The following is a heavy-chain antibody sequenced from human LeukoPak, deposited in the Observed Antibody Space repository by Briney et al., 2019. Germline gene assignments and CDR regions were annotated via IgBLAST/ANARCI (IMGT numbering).Heavy chain of an antibody. CDR2: INHSGST. Sequence: PSETLSLTCAVYGGSFSGYYWSWIRQPPGKGLEWIGEINHSGSTNYNPSLKSRVTISVDTSKNQFSLKLSSVTAADTAVYYCATKGDYSANWFDPWGQGTLVTVSS. V-gene: IGHV4-34*01. D-gene: IGHD2-15*01. CDR3: ATKGDYSANWFDP. CDR1: GGSFSGYY. J-gene: IGHJ5*02.